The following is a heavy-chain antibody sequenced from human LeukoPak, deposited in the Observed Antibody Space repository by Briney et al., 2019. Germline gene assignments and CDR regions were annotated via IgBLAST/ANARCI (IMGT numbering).Heavy chain of an antibody. CDR3: AISSSYNYFDY. CDR1: GFSFSSYN. CDR2: ISRGSTTI. J-gene: IGHJ4*02. V-gene: IGHV3-48*01. Sequence: PGGSLRLSCTASGFSFSSYNINWVRQAPGKGLEWVSYISRGSTTIYYADSLKGRFTISRDNAKNLLYLEMNSLRAEDTAVYYCAISSSYNYFDYWGQGTLVTVSS. D-gene: IGHD2-15*01.